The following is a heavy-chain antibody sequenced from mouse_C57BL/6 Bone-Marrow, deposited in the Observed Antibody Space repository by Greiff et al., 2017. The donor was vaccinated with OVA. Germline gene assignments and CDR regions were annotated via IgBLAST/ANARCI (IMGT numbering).Heavy chain of an antibody. V-gene: IGHV1-55*01. CDR3: ARLGGNYLYYAMDY. CDR1: GYTFTSYW. Sequence: VQLQQPGAELVKPGASVKMSCKASGYTFTSYWITWVKQRPGQGLEWIGDIYPGSGSTNYNEKFKSKATLTVDTSSSTAYMQLSSLTSEDSVVYYCARLGGNYLYYAMDYWGQGTSVTVSS. D-gene: IGHD2-1*01. CDR2: IYPGSGST. J-gene: IGHJ4*01.